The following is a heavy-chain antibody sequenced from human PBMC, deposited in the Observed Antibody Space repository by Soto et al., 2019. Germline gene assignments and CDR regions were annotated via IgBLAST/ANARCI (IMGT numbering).Heavy chain of an antibody. CDR3: ARRKYYYDSSGYYQPYYGMDV. V-gene: IGHV4-4*02. CDR1: GGSISSSNW. J-gene: IGHJ6*02. Sequence: ASETLSLTCAVSGGSISSSNWWSWVRQPPGKGLEWIGEIYHSGSTNYNPSLKSRVTISVDKSKNQFSLKLSSVTAADTAVYYCARRKYYYDSSGYYQPYYGMDVWGQGTTVTVSS. CDR2: IYHSGST. D-gene: IGHD3-22*01.